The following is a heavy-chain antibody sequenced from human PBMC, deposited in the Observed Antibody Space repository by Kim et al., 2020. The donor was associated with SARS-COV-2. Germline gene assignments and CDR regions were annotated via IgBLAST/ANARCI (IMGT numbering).Heavy chain of an antibody. V-gene: IGHV4-59*08. CDR1: GGSISSYY. Sequence: SETLSLTCTVSGGSISSYYWSWIRQPPGKGLEWIGYIYYSGSTNYNPSLKSRVTISVDTSKNQFSLKLSSVPAADTAVYYCASSGYDYYFDYWGQGTLVTVSS. D-gene: IGHD5-12*01. CDR3: ASSGYDYYFDY. J-gene: IGHJ4*02. CDR2: IYYSGST.